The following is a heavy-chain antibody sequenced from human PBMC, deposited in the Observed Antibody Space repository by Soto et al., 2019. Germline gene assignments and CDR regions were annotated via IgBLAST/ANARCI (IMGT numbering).Heavy chain of an antibody. CDR2: ISGSGGST. CDR3: AKNQERELPRVIDF. V-gene: IGHV3-23*01. CDR1: GFTFSSYA. D-gene: IGHD1-7*01. Sequence: PGGSLTLSCAASGFTFSSYAMSWVRQAPGKGLEWVSGISGSGGSTYYADSVKGRFTISRDNSKNTLYLQMNSLRAEDTALYYCAKNQERELPRVIDFWGQGTLVTVSS. J-gene: IGHJ4*02.